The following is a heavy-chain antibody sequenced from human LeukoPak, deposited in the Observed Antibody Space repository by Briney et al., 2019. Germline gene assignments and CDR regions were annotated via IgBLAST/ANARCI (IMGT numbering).Heavy chain of an antibody. D-gene: IGHD3-22*01. CDR3: ARFEGDSSGYYDDAFDI. CDR1: GYTFTGYY. V-gene: IGHV1-2*02. Sequence: ASVKVSCKASGYTFTGYYMHWVRQAPGQGLEWMGWINPNSGGTNYAQKFQGRVTMTRDTSISTAYMELSRLRSEDTAVYYCARFEGDSSGYYDDAFDIWGQGTMVTVSS. CDR2: INPNSGGT. J-gene: IGHJ3*02.